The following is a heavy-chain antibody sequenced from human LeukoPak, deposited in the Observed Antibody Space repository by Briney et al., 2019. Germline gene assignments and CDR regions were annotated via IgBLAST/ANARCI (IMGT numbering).Heavy chain of an antibody. Sequence: GGSLRLSCAASGFTFSSYWMNWARQAPGKGLEWVAVISYDGSNKYYADSVKGRFTISRDNSKNTLYLQMNSLRAEDTAVYYCARSLDQLPHFWDAFDIWGQGTMVTVSS. J-gene: IGHJ3*02. CDR3: ARSLDQLPHFWDAFDI. CDR1: GFTFSSYW. V-gene: IGHV3-30*03. D-gene: IGHD2-2*01. CDR2: ISYDGSNK.